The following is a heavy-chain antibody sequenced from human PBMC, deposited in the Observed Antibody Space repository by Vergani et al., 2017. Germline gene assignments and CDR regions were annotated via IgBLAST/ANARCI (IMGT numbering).Heavy chain of an antibody. CDR1: GYTFTGYY. CDR3: ARDLGGYDILTGYYKGAVDY. D-gene: IGHD3-9*01. V-gene: IGHV1-2*02. J-gene: IGHJ4*02. Sequence: QVQLVQSGAEVKKPGASVKVSCKASGYTFTGYYMHWVRQAPGQGLEWMGWINPNSGGTNYAQKFQGRVTMTRDTSISTAYMELSRLRSDDTAVYYCARDLGGYDILTGYYKGAVDYWGQGTLVTVSS. CDR2: INPNSGGT.